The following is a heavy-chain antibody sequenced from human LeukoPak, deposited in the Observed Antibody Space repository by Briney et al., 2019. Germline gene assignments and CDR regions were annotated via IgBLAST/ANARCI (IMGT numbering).Heavy chain of an antibody. CDR3: ARGSGGECDY. CDR2: IYYSGST. Sequence: SETLSLTCAVYGGSFSGYYWSWIRQPPGKGLEWIGYIYYSGSTNYNPSLKSRVTISVDTSKNQFSLKLSSVTAADTAVYYCARGSGGECDYWGQGTLVTVSS. CDR1: GGSFSGYY. J-gene: IGHJ4*02. D-gene: IGHD3-10*01. V-gene: IGHV4-59*01.